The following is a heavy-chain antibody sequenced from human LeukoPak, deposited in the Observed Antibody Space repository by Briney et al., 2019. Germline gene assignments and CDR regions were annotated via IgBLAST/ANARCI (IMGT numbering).Heavy chain of an antibody. V-gene: IGHV1-46*01. CDR2: ISLGVGST. D-gene: IGHD1-26*01. Sequence: ASVKVSCKASGYTFTTYYMYWVRQAPGQGLEWMGIISLGVGSTNYAQKFQGRITMTRDTSISTAYMELSRLRSDDTAVYYCARAEMGALAYYFDYWGQGTLVTVSS. CDR1: GYTFTTYY. J-gene: IGHJ4*02. CDR3: ARAEMGALAYYFDY.